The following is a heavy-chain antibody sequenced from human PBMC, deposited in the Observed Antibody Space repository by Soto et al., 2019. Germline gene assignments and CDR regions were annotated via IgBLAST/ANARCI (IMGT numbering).Heavy chain of an antibody. CDR3: AKNPSLTTVAPFDY. D-gene: IGHD4-17*01. J-gene: IGHJ4*02. CDR1: GFTVSSNY. V-gene: IGHV3-53*01. Sequence: PGGSLRLSCAASGFTVSSNYMSWVRQAPGKGLEWVSVIYSGGSTYYADSVKGRFTISRHNSKNTLYLQMNSLRAEDTAVYYCAKNPSLTTVAPFDYWGQGTLVTVSS. CDR2: IYSGGST.